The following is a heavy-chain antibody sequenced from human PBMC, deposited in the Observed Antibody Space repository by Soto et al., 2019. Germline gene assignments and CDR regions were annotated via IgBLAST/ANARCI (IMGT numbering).Heavy chain of an antibody. J-gene: IGHJ4*02. CDR3: AKTTIPIGGSYYFDY. CDR2: ISGSGGST. Sequence: GGSLRLSCAASGFTFSSYAMSWVRQAPGKGLEWVSAISGSGGSTYYADSVKGRFTISRDNSKNTLYLQMNSLRAEDTAVYYCAKTTIPIGGSYYFDYWGQGTLVTVSS. CDR1: GFTFSSYA. V-gene: IGHV3-23*01. D-gene: IGHD1-26*01.